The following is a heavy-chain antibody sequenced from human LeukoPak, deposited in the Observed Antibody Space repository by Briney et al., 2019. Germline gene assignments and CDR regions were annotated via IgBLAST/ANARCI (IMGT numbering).Heavy chain of an antibody. D-gene: IGHD4-11*01. CDR2: IFYSGNT. CDR1: GGSISGYY. Sequence: PSETLSLTCTVSGGSISGYYWSWIRPAPGKELEWIGYIFYSGNTRYNPSLKSRVTISIDTPKNQFSLKLSSVTAADSAVYYCARQSNDYSDYTFESWGQGTLVTVSS. V-gene: IGHV4-59*08. CDR3: ARQSNDYSDYTFES. J-gene: IGHJ4*02.